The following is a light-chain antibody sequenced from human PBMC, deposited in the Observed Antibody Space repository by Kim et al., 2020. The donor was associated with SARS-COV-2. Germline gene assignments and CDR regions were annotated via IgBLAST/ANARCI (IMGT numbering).Light chain of an antibody. V-gene: IGLV3-21*04. CDR1: NIGTKS. CDR2: YDS. Sequence: SYELTQPPSVSVAPGKTATITCGGNNIGTKSVHWYQQRPGQAPILVISYDSDRPSGIPERFSGSNSGNTATLTISRVEAGDEADYYCQVWDSSADHHVVFGGGTQLTV. CDR3: QVWDSSADHHVV. J-gene: IGLJ2*01.